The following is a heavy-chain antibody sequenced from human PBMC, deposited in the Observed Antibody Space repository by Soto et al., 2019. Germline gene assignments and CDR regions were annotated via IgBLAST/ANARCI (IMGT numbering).Heavy chain of an antibody. V-gene: IGHV1-18*01. CDR1: GYTFTTFG. Sequence: QVQLVQSVAEVKKPGASVKVSCKASGYTFTTFGISWVRQAPGQGLEWMGWISAYNGYTNYAQKLQGRVTMTTDTSTSTAYMELRSLRSDDTAVYYCARDPTIFGVVQNYGMDVWGQGTTVTVSS. CDR3: ARDPTIFGVVQNYGMDV. D-gene: IGHD3-3*01. CDR2: ISAYNGYT. J-gene: IGHJ6*02.